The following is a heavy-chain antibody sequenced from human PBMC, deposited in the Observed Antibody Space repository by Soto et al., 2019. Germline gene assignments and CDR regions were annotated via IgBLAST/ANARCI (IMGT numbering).Heavy chain of an antibody. CDR1: GFTFSSYA. D-gene: IGHD3-3*01. CDR3: AKGGWKSYYDFWSGQHVDY. CDR2: ISGSGGST. J-gene: IGHJ4*02. V-gene: IGHV3-23*01. Sequence: PGGSLRLSCAASGFTFSSYAMSWVRQAPGKGLEWVSAISGSGGSTYYADSVKGRFTISRDNSKNTLYRQMNSLRAEDTAVYYCAKGGWKSYYDFWSGQHVDYWGQGTLVTVSS.